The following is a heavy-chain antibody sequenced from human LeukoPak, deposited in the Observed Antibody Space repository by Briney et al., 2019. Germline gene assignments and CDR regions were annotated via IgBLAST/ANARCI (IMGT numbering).Heavy chain of an antibody. CDR3: AGDYTSWSYRFDY. D-gene: IGHD3-10*01. V-gene: IGHV4-59*01. CDR1: GDSLSSYS. Sequence: SETLSLTCSVSGDSLSSYSWSWIRQPPGKGLESIGYIFNSGSTTYNPPLESRVTISQDTSKKQFSLRLRSVTAADTAVYYCAGDYTSWSYRFDYWGQGTLVTVSS. J-gene: IGHJ4*02. CDR2: IFNSGST.